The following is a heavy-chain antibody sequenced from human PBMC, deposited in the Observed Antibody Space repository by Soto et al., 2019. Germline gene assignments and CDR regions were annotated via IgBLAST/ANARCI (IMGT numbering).Heavy chain of an antibody. CDR2: INPNSGGT. CDR1: GYTFTGYY. CDR3: ARVLPYSGYAELDY. J-gene: IGHJ4*02. V-gene: IGHV1-2*04. D-gene: IGHD5-12*01. Sequence: QVQLVQSGAEVKKPGASVKVSCKASGYTFTGYYMHWVRQAPGQGLEWMGWINPNSGGTNYAQKFQGWVTMTRDTAISTAHMELSLLRSDATAVYSCARVLPYSGYAELDYLGQGTLVTASS.